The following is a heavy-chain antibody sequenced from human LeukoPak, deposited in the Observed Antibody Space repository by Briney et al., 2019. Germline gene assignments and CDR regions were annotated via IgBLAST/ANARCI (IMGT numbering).Heavy chain of an antibody. V-gene: IGHV1-69*13. CDR3: ARERDGYNYYFDY. Sequence: GASVKVSCKASGYTFTSYGISWVRQAPGQGLEWMGGIIPIFGTANYAQKFQGRVTITADESTSTAYMELSSLRSEDTAVYYCARERDGYNYYFDYWGQGTLVTVSS. J-gene: IGHJ4*02. CDR2: IIPIFGTA. D-gene: IGHD5-24*01. CDR1: GYTFTSYG.